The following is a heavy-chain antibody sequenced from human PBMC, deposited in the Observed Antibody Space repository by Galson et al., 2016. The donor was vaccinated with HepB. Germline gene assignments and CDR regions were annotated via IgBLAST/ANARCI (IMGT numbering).Heavy chain of an antibody. CDR2: IYSGDST. V-gene: IGHV3-66*02. D-gene: IGHD4-17*01. CDR3: ATSIYGDYVHFDR. J-gene: IGHJ4*02. Sequence: WVAVIYSGDSTYYPDSVGSRFTISRDNSDNTLFLQMSSLRAEDSAVYFCATSIYGDYVHFDRWGQGTLVTVSS.